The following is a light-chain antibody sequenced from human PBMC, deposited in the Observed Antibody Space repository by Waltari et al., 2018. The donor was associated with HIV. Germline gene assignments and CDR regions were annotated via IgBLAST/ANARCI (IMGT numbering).Light chain of an antibody. CDR3: ASWDSSLSVGV. CDR2: ENT. V-gene: IGLV1-51*02. J-gene: IGLJ3*02. CDR1: SSNIGKNY. Sequence: QSVLTQPPSVSAAPGQKVTISCSGGSSNIGKNYVSWYQQSPGTAPRLLLYENTKRRSGLPDRFSGSKSATSATLDITGLQTGDEADYYCASWDSSLSVGVFGGGTRLTVL.